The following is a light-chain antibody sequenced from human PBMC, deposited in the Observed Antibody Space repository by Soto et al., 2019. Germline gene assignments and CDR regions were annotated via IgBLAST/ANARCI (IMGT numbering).Light chain of an antibody. J-gene: IGKJ2*01. CDR3: QQYGGSTYT. Sequence: EIVLTQSPGSLSLSPRERATLSCRASQSVSSNHLAWYQQKPGQAPRLLIYGASRRAAGIPDRFSGSGSGTEFTLTISRLEPEDFAVYYCQQYGGSTYTFGQGTKVEIK. V-gene: IGKV3-20*01. CDR2: GAS. CDR1: QSVSSNH.